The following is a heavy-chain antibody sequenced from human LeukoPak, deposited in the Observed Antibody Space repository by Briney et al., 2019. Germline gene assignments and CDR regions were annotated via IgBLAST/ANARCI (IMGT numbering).Heavy chain of an antibody. V-gene: IGHV4-30-2*01. CDR1: GGSISSSSYS. CDR2: IYHSGST. J-gene: IGHJ4*02. CDR3: ARVPVIDSSGMTFDY. D-gene: IGHD3-22*01. Sequence: SETLSLTCTVSGGSISSSSYSWSWIRQPPGKGLEWIGYIYHSGSTYYNPSLKSRVTISVDRSKNQFSLKLSSVTAADTAVYYCARVPVIDSSGMTFDYWGQGTLVTVSS.